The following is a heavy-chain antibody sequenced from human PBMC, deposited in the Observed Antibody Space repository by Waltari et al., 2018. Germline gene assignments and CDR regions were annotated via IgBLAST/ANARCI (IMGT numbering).Heavy chain of an antibody. CDR3: AKDLHGHFEY. D-gene: IGHD4-4*01. J-gene: IGHJ4*02. CDR2: IKQDGSEK. CDR1: GFTFSNYW. Sequence: EVQLVESGGGLVQPGGSLRLSCAASGFTFSNYWMSWVRQTPGKGLEWVANIKQDGSEKYYVDSAKGRFTISRDNAKNSLYLQMNSLRAEDTALYYCAKDLHGHFEYWGQGTLVTVSS. V-gene: IGHV3-7*01.